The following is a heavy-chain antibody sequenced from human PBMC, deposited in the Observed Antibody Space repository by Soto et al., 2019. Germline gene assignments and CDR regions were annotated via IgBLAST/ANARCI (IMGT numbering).Heavy chain of an antibody. CDR1: GFTFSRYS. CDR2: ISSSSSYI. Sequence: GGSLRLSCAASGFTFSRYSMNWVRQAPGKGLEWVSSISSSSSYIYYADSVKGRFTISRDNAKNSLYLQMNSLRAEDTAVYYCASLGWLHSKYYGMDVWGQGTTVTVSS. D-gene: IGHD5-12*01. J-gene: IGHJ6*02. CDR3: ASLGWLHSKYYGMDV. V-gene: IGHV3-21*01.